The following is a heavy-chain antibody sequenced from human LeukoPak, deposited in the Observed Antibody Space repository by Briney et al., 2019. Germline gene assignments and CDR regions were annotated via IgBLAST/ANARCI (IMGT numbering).Heavy chain of an antibody. D-gene: IGHD3-10*01. CDR1: GGTFSSYA. CDR2: IIPIFGTA. J-gene: IGHJ6*03. Sequence: GASVKVSCKASGGTFSSYAISWVRQAPGQGLEWMGGIIPIFGTANYAQKFQGRVTITADKSTSTAYMELSSLRSEDTAVYYCARGRLGDVLLWFGESSYYMDVWGKGTTVTISS. V-gene: IGHV1-69*06. CDR3: ARGRLGDVLLWFGESSYYMDV.